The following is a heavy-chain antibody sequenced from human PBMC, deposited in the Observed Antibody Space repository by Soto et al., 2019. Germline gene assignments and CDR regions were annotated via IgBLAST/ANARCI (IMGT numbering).Heavy chain of an antibody. D-gene: IGHD6-13*01. Sequence: GSLRLSCAASGFTFSSYGMHWVRQAPGKGLEWVAIIWYDGSNKYYADYVKGRFTISRDSSKNTLYLQMNSLRAEDTAVYYCARVGSSWSFDYWGQGTLVTVSS. J-gene: IGHJ4*02. CDR2: IWYDGSNK. V-gene: IGHV3-33*01. CDR1: GFTFSSYG. CDR3: ARVGSSWSFDY.